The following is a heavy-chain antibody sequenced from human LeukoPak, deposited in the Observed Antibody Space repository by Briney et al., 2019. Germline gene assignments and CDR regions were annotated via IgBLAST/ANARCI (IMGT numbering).Heavy chain of an antibody. J-gene: IGHJ6*04. D-gene: IGHD1-1*01. CDR2: INPNSGGT. Sequence: ASVKVSCKASGYTFTGYYMHWVRQAPGQGLEWMGWINPNSGGTNYAQKFQSWVTMTRDTSISTAYMELSRLRSDDTAVYYCARDRGSPDRTTGRSYGMDVWGKGTTVTVSS. CDR1: GYTFTGYY. CDR3: ARDRGSPDRTTGRSYGMDV. V-gene: IGHV1-2*04.